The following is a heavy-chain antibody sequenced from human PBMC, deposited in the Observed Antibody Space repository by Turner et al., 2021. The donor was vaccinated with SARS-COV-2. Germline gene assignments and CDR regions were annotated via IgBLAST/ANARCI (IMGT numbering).Heavy chain of an antibody. J-gene: IGHJ4*02. CDR1: GGSISPKS. CDR2: IYYSGST. Sequence: QVQLQESGPGLVRPSETLSLTCTVSGGSISPKSWSWIRQSPGGGLGWIGSIYYSGSTYYNPSLKSRVTISVDTSKNQFSLKLSSVTAADTAVYYCARLVRRAEYYFDYWGQGTLVTVSS. CDR3: ARLVRRAEYYFDY. D-gene: IGHD3-9*01. V-gene: IGHV4-59*05.